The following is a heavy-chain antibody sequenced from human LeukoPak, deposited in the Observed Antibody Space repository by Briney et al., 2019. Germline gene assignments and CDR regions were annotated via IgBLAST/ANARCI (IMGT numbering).Heavy chain of an antibody. Sequence: SETLSLTCTVSGGSISSYYWSWIRQPPGKGLEWLGYIYYSGSTNYNPSLKSRVTISVDTSKNQFSLKLSSVTAADTAVYYCAAKVVTPYYYGMDVWGQGTMVTVSS. CDR1: GGSISSYY. CDR2: IYYSGST. D-gene: IGHD4-23*01. V-gene: IGHV4-59*08. J-gene: IGHJ6*02. CDR3: AAKVVTPYYYGMDV.